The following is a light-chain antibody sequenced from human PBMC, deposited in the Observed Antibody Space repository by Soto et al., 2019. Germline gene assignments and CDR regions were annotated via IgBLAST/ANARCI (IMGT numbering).Light chain of an antibody. Sequence: DIQMTQSPSTLSASVGDRVTITCRASQSISSWLTWYQQMPGKAPKLLIYKASTLESGVPSRFSGSGSGTEFTPTISSLQPDDFATYYCQQYNSYSRGTFGQGTKVEIK. V-gene: IGKV1-5*03. CDR1: QSISSW. CDR2: KAS. CDR3: QQYNSYSRGT. J-gene: IGKJ1*01.